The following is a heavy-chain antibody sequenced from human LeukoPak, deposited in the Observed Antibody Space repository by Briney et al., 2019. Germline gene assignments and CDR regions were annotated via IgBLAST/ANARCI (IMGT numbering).Heavy chain of an antibody. J-gene: IGHJ4*02. Sequence: PSETLSLTCTVSGGSISSSSYYWGWIRQPPGKGREWIGRLYYSGSTYYNPSLKTRVTISVDTYKSQFSLKLSSVTAADTAVYYCASPGIAAAGFDYWGQGTLVTVSS. CDR1: GGSISSSSYY. D-gene: IGHD6-13*01. V-gene: IGHV4-39*01. CDR3: ASPGIAAAGFDY. CDR2: LYYSGST.